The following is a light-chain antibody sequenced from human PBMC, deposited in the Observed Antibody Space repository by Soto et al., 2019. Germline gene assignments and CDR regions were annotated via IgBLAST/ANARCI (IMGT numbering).Light chain of an antibody. CDR3: QQYDNLPLT. Sequence: DIQMTQSPSSVSASVGDRVTITCRASRDISTWLAWYQQKPGKAPKLLIYGASNLQSGVPSRFSGRGSGTDFTFTISSLQPEDTATYYCQQYDNLPLTFGGGTKVDIK. CDR2: GAS. V-gene: IGKV1-12*01. J-gene: IGKJ4*01. CDR1: RDISTW.